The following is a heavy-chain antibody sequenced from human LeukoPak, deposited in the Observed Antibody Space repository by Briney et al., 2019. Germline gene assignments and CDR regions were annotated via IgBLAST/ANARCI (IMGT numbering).Heavy chain of an antibody. CDR3: ARGRENPDY. CDR2: INHSGST. J-gene: IGHJ4*02. Sequence: SETLSLTYAVYGGSFSGYYWSWIRQPPGKGLEWIGEINHSGSTNYNPSLKSRVTISVDTSKNQFSLKLSSVTAADTAVYYCARGRENPDYWGQGTLVTVSS. CDR1: GGSFSGYY. V-gene: IGHV4-34*01. D-gene: IGHD1-14*01.